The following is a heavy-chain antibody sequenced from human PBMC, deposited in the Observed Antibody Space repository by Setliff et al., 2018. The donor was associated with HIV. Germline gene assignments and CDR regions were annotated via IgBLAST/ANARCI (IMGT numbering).Heavy chain of an antibody. CDR2: IRTKAYSGTT. CDR1: GFNFGEYA. D-gene: IGHD4-4*01. V-gene: IGHV3-49*04. Sequence: PGGSLRLSCSASGFNFGEYALSWVRQAPGKGLEWVAFIRTKAYSGTTEYAASVKDRFTISRDDSKSIAYLQMNSLKTEDPAVYYCSRDVLTNNYYYYGMDVWGQGTTVTVSS. CDR3: SRDVLTNNYYYYGMDV. J-gene: IGHJ6*02.